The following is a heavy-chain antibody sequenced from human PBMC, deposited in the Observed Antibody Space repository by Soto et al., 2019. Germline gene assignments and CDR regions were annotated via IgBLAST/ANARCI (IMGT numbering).Heavy chain of an antibody. CDR3: ARGGYYYGSGSLANIDAFDI. J-gene: IGHJ3*02. V-gene: IGHV1-69*13. D-gene: IGHD3-10*01. CDR1: GGTFSSYA. CDR2: IIPIFGTA. Sequence: SVKVSCKASGGTFSSYAISWVRQAPGRGLEWMGGIIPIFGTANYAQKFQGRVTITADESTSTAYMELSSLRSEDTAVYYCARGGYYYGSGSLANIDAFDIWGQGTMVTV.